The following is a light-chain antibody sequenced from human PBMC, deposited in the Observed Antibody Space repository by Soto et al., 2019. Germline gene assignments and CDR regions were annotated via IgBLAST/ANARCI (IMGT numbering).Light chain of an antibody. CDR1: QSVGSY. Sequence: EILLTQSQPTLSLSPGERATLSCRASQSVGSYLAWYQHKPGQAPRLLISDASNRATGIPARFSGSGSETDFTLTISSLEPEDFAVYYCQQRSNWPITFGQGTLL. CDR3: QQRSNWPIT. CDR2: DAS. J-gene: IGKJ5*01. V-gene: IGKV3-11*01.